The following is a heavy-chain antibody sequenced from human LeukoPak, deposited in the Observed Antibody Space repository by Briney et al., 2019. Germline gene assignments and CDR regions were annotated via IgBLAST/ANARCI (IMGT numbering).Heavy chain of an antibody. D-gene: IGHD6-19*01. J-gene: IGHJ6*03. CDR2: INPSGGST. CDR3: ARDLRYSSGWSASGMDV. Sequence: ASVKVSCKASGYTFTSYGISWVRQAPGQGLEWMGIINPSGGSTSYAQKFQGRVTMTRDMSTSTVYMELSSLRSEDTAVYYCARDLRYSSGWSASGMDVWGKGTTVTISS. CDR1: GYTFTSYG. V-gene: IGHV1-46*01.